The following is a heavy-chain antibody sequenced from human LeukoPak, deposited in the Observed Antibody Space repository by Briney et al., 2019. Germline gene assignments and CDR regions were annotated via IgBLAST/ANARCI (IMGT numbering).Heavy chain of an antibody. Sequence: GGSLRLSCSASGFTFSSYAMYWVRQALGKGLEYVSGITANGDNTYYADSVKGRFTVSRDNSKNTLYIQMRGLRLDDTAVYYCVKSSPTYNNSWFVEYFQHWGQGTLVTVSS. CDR1: GFTFSSYA. J-gene: IGHJ1*01. D-gene: IGHD6-13*01. CDR2: ITANGDNT. V-gene: IGHV3-64D*06. CDR3: VKSSPTYNNSWFVEYFQH.